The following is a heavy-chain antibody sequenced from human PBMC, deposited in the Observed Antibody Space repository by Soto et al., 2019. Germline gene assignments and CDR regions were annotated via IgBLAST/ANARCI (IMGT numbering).Heavy chain of an antibody. CDR3: ARKNPGREWELPDY. J-gene: IGHJ4*02. Sequence: QVQLVESGGGVVQPGRSLRLSCAASGFAFSTYGMHWVRQAPGKGLEWVAVTTSDGARINYADSVKGRFTISRDNSRTTLYLQMNSLRIDDTAVYFCARKNPGREWELPDYWGQGNLVTVSS. CDR2: TTSDGARI. D-gene: IGHD1-26*01. CDR1: GFAFSTYG. V-gene: IGHV3-30*03.